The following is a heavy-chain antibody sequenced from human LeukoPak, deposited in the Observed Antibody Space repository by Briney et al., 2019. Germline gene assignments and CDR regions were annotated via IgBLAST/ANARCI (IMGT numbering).Heavy chain of an antibody. CDR2: ISSTGNTK. CDR3: ARDLTSVPTR. V-gene: IGHV3-48*02. J-gene: IGHJ4*02. CDR1: GFTFSSHS. D-gene: IGHD4-17*01. Sequence: GGSLRLSCAASGFTFSSHSMNWVRQAPGKGLEWVSYISSTGNTKHYVDSVKGRFTISRDNAKNSVYLQMNSLRDEDTAVYYCARDLTSVPTRWGRGTLVSVSS.